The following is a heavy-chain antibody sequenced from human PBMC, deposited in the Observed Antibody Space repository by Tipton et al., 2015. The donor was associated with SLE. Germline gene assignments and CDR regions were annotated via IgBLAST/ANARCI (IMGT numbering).Heavy chain of an antibody. CDR1: GGSISPYY. V-gene: IGHV4-59*01. J-gene: IGHJ4*02. Sequence: TLSLTCSVSGGSISPYYWSWIRQPPGKGLEWIGYIYYSGSTNYNPSLKSRVTISVDTSKNQFSLKLSSVIAADTAVYYCARDGGGAFDYWGQGTLVTVSS. D-gene: IGHD3-16*01. CDR2: IYYSGST. CDR3: ARDGGGAFDY.